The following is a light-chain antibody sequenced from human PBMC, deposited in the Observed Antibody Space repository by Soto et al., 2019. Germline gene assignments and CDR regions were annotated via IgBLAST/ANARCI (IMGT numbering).Light chain of an antibody. Sequence: QSVLTQPASVSGSPGQSITISCTGTSSDVGGHNYISWYQVHPGEAPTLMIYEVDNRPSGVSNRFSGSKSGNTASLIISGLQAAEEADYYCSSYTGTTPVFGNGTKFTV. CDR2: EVD. J-gene: IGLJ1*01. CDR3: SSYTGTTPV. V-gene: IGLV2-14*01. CDR1: SSDVGGHNY.